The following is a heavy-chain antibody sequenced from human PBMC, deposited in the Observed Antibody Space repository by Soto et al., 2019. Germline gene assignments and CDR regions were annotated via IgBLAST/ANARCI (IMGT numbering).Heavy chain of an antibody. CDR1: GGTFSSYT. Sequence: QVQLVQSGAEVKKPGSSVKVSCKASGGTFSSYTISWVRQAPGQGLEWMGRIIPILGIANYAQKFQGRVAITADKSTSTAIMELSSLRSEDTAVYYCARDCSSTSCYASPWGQGTLVTVSS. CDR3: ARDCSSTSCYASP. J-gene: IGHJ5*02. CDR2: IIPILGIA. V-gene: IGHV1-69*08. D-gene: IGHD2-2*01.